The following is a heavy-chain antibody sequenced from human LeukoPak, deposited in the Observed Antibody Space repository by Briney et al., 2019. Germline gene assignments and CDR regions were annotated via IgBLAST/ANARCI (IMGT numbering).Heavy chain of an antibody. D-gene: IGHD1-7*01. Sequence: PGGSLRLSCAASGFTFSTYWMTWVRQPPGKVLEWVASIKQDGGEKYYVDSVKGRFTISRENARNSLYLQMNSLRAEDTAVYYCARALGWNYDDAFDIWGQGTMVAVSS. CDR2: IKQDGGEK. V-gene: IGHV3-7*01. CDR3: ARALGWNYDDAFDI. J-gene: IGHJ3*02. CDR1: GFTFSTYW.